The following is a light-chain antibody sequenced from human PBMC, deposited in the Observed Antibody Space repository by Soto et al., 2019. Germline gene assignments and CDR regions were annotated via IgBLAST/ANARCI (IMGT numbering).Light chain of an antibody. CDR2: ENN. CDR1: SSNIGNNY. J-gene: IGLJ1*01. CDR3: GTWDSSLSVYV. Sequence: QSVLTQPPSVSAAPGQKVTISCSGSSSNIGNNYVSWYQQLPGTAPKLLIYENNKRPSGIPDRFSGSKSGTSATLGITGLQTGDEADYYCGTWDSSLSVYVFGTGTKVTDL. V-gene: IGLV1-51*02.